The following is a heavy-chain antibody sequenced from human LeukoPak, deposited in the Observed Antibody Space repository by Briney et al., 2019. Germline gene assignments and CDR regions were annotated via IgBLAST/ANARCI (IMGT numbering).Heavy chain of an antibody. D-gene: IGHD5-24*01. CDR1: GGSFSGYY. J-gene: IGHJ6*03. V-gene: IGHV4-34*01. CDR2: ISHSGST. Sequence: PSETLSLTCAVYGGSFSGYYWSWIRQPPGKRLEWIGEISHSGSTNYNPSLKSRVTISVDTSKSQFSLKLSSVTAADTAVYYCARSRWLQFDYYYYMDVWGKGTTVTISS. CDR3: ARSRWLQFDYYYYMDV.